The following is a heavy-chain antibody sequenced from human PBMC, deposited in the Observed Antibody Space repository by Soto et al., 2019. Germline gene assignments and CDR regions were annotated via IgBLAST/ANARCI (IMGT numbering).Heavy chain of an antibody. D-gene: IGHD2-15*01. V-gene: IGHV4-4*07. J-gene: IGHJ6*02. CDR1: GGSISSYY. CDR3: ARDGSRGGGGYYYYGMDV. Sequence: QVQLQESGPGLVKPSETLSLTCTVSGGSISSYYWSWIRQPAGKGLEWIGRIYTSGSTNYNPSLKSRVTMSVDTSKNQFSLKLSSVTAADTAVYYCARDGSRGGGGYYYYGMDVWGQGTTVTVSS. CDR2: IYTSGST.